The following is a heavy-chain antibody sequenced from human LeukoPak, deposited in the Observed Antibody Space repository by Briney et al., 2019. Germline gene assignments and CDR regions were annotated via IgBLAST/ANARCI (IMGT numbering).Heavy chain of an antibody. V-gene: IGHV3-23*01. CDR2: ISGSGGST. Sequence: GGSLRLSCAASGFTFSSYAMSWVRQAQGKGLEWVSAISGSGGSTYYADSVKGRFTISRDNSKNTLYLQMNSLRAEDTAVYYCAKGIAAAGTMVVASYYGMDVWGQGTTVTVSS. D-gene: IGHD6-13*01. CDR1: GFTFSSYA. CDR3: AKGIAAAGTMVVASYYGMDV. J-gene: IGHJ6*02.